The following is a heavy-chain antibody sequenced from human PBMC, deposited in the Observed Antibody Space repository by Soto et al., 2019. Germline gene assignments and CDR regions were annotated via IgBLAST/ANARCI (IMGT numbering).Heavy chain of an antibody. CDR1: GGSISSSSIH. CDR2: IYYSENT. CDR3: ATHPPYGPLDH. D-gene: IGHD4-17*01. J-gene: IGHJ4*02. V-gene: IGHV4-39*01. Sequence: SETLSLTCTVSGGSISSSSIHWGWIRQAPVKGLEWIGNIYYSENTYDDPSLKSRVTISVDTSKNQFSLRLTSVTAADTAVYYGATHPPYGPLDHWGQGTLVTVSS.